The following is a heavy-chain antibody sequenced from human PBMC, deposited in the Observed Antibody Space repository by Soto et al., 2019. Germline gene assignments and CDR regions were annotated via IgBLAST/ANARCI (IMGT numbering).Heavy chain of an antibody. CDR3: ARGATILGALRAFDI. CDR1: GYTFTSYG. J-gene: IGHJ3*02. V-gene: IGHV1-18*01. CDR2: ISAYNGNT. Sequence: ASVKVSCKASGYTFTSYGSSWVRQAPGQGLEWMGWISAYNGNTNYAQKLQGRVTMTTDTSTSTAYMELRSLRSDDTAVYYCARGATILGALRAFDIWGQGTMVTVSS. D-gene: IGHD3-16*01.